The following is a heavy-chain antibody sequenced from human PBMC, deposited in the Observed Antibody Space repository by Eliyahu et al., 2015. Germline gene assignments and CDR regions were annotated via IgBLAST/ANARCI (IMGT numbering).Heavy chain of an antibody. D-gene: IGHD1-26*01. Sequence: QVQLQQWGAGLLKPSETLSLTCAVYGXSFSGYYWXWIRQPPGKGLEWIGEINHSGSTNYNPSLKSRVTISVDTSKNQFSLKLSSVTAADTAVYYCATPHSGSSQRRFDYWGQGTLVTVSS. J-gene: IGHJ4*02. CDR1: GXSFSGYY. V-gene: IGHV4-34*01. CDR2: INHSGST. CDR3: ATPHSGSSQRRFDY.